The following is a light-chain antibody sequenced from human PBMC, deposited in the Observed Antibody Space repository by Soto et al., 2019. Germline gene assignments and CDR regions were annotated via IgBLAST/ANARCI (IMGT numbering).Light chain of an antibody. CDR1: STDVGGYNS. Sequence: QSALTQPRSVSGSPGQSVTISCTGTSTDVGGYNSVSWYQQHPGKAPKVMIYDVSKRPSGVPDRFSGSQSGNTASLTISGLQAEDEADYYCCSYGGYYNYVFGTGTKLTVL. CDR3: CSYGGYYNYV. CDR2: DVS. V-gene: IGLV2-11*01. J-gene: IGLJ1*01.